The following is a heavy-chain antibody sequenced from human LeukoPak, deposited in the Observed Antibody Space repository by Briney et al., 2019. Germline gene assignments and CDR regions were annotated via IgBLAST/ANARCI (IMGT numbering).Heavy chain of an antibody. Sequence: GGSLRLSCSGSGFTFSGYSLNWVRQAPGKGLEWVSSITSSGSSMYYADSVKGRFTISRDNSKNIFYLQMNSLRAEDTAVYYCAKDYSKYPSFLDYWGQGNLVTVSS. J-gene: IGHJ4*02. CDR3: AKDYSKYPSFLDY. V-gene: IGHV3-21*04. CDR1: GFTFSGYS. CDR2: ITSSGSSM. D-gene: IGHD4-11*01.